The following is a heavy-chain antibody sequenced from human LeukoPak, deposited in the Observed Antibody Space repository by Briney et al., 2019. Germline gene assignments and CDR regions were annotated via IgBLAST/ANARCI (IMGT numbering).Heavy chain of an antibody. J-gene: IGHJ4*02. V-gene: IGHV5-51*01. CDR2: IHPGDSGT. D-gene: IGHD5-18*01. Sequence: GESLKISCKGSGYSFSNYWIGWVRQMPGKGLEWMGIIHPGDSGTRYSPSFQGQVTMSVDESITTAYLQWHSLRASDSAIYYCARGGSYRYGSSDYWGQGTLVTVSS. CDR3: ARGGSYRYGSSDY. CDR1: GYSFSNYW.